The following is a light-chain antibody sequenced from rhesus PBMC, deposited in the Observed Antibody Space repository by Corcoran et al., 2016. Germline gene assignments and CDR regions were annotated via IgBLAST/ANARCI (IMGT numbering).Light chain of an antibody. J-gene: IGKJ3*01. CDR1: ENVNNY. Sequence: DIQMTQSPSSLSASVGDRVTITCRTSENVNNYLNWYPQKPGKAPKLLIYKASPLQSGVPSRFSGSGSGTDYTFTISSLQSEDVATYYCQHNYGTPFTFGPGTKLDIK. V-gene: IGKV1-74*01. CDR3: QHNYGTPFT. CDR2: KAS.